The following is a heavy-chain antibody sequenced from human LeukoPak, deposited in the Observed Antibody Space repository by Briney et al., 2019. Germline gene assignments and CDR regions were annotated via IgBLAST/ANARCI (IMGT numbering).Heavy chain of an antibody. CDR1: GGSISSGGYY. CDR2: IYYSGST. CDR3: ARGSSSWYLHLEAFDI. J-gene: IGHJ3*02. V-gene: IGHV4-31*11. D-gene: IGHD6-13*01. Sequence: PSGTLSLTCAVSGGSISSGGYYWSWIRQHPGKGLEWIGYIYYSGSTYYNPSLKSRVTISVDTSKNQFSLKLSSVTAADTAVYYCARGSSSWYLHLEAFDIWGQGTMVTVSS.